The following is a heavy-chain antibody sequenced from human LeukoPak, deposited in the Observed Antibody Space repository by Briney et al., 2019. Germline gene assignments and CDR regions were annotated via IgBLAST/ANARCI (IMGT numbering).Heavy chain of an antibody. D-gene: IGHD4-11*01. CDR2: INPNSGGT. V-gene: IGHV1-2*02. Sequence: ASVKVSCKASGYTFTGYYMHWVRQAPGQGLEWMGWINPNSGGTNYAQKFQGRVTMTRDTSISTAYMELSRLRPDDTAVYYCARRGRLQNNWFDPWGQGTLVTVSS. CDR1: GYTFTGYY. J-gene: IGHJ5*02. CDR3: ARRGRLQNNWFDP.